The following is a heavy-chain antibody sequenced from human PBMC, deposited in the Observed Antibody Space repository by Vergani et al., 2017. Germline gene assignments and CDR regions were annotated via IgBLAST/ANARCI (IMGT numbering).Heavy chain of an antibody. Sequence: QVQLVESGGGVVQPGRSLRLSCAASGFTFSSYAMHWVRQAPGKGLEWVAVISYDGSNKYYADSVKGRFTISRDNSKNTLYLQMNSLRAEDKAVYYCAKTHYPGKRWLQLVPTYGMDVWGQGTTVTVSS. CDR1: GFTFSSYA. J-gene: IGHJ6*02. V-gene: IGHV3-30*04. CDR2: ISYDGSNK. D-gene: IGHD5-24*01. CDR3: AKTHYPGKRWLQLVPTYGMDV.